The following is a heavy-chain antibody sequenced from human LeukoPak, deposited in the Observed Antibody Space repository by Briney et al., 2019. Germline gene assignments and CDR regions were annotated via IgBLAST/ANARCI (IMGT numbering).Heavy chain of an antibody. V-gene: IGHV4-30-2*01. CDR2: IYHSGST. CDR3: AREMEVWFDP. D-gene: IGHD2-8*01. J-gene: IGHJ5*02. CDR1: GGSISSGGYS. Sequence: PSQTLSLTCAVSGGSISSGGYSWSWIRQPPGKGLEWIGYIYHSGSTYYNPSLKSRVTISVDRSKNQFSLKLSSVTAADTAAYYCAREMEVWFDPWGQGTLVTVSS.